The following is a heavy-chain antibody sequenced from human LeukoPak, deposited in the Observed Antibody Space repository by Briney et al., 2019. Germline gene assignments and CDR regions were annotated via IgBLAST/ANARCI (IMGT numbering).Heavy chain of an antibody. CDR1: GFTFSDYW. V-gene: IGHV3-7*04. Sequence: PWESLRLSCAASGFTFSDYWMSWVRQAPGKGLEWVANIQQDGSEKYYVDSVKGRFTISRDNAKRSLFLQVSSLRGEDTAVYYCARDRGFLYGIDFWGQGTLVTVSS. CDR3: ARDRGFLYGIDF. CDR2: IQQDGSEK. D-gene: IGHD5-18*01. J-gene: IGHJ4*02.